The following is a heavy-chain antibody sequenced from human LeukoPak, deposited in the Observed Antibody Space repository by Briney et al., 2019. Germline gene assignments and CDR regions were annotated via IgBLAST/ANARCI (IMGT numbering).Heavy chain of an antibody. CDR2: IYPGDSDT. D-gene: IGHD3-10*01. CDR1: GYSFTSYW. J-gene: IGHJ5*02. Sequence: GESLKISCKGSGYSFTSYWIGWVRQMPGKGLEWMGIIYPGDSDTRYSPSFQGQVTISADKSISTAYLQWSSLKASDTAMYYCARRGTWGSAPAANWFDPWGQGTLVTVSS. V-gene: IGHV5-51*01. CDR3: ARRGTWGSAPAANWFDP.